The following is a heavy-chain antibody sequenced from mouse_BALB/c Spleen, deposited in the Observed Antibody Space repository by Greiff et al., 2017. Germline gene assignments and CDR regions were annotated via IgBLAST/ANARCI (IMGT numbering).Heavy chain of an antibody. CDR2: ISSGGSYT. CDR3: ARLALIPLDD. Sequence: EVQGVESGGDLVKPGGSLKLSCAASGFTFSSYGMSWVRQTPDKRLEWVATISSGGSYTYYPDSVKGRFTISTDNAKNTLYLQMSSLKSEDTAMYYCARLALIPLDDWGQGTTLTVSS. V-gene: IGHV5-6*01. J-gene: IGHJ2*01. CDR1: GFTFSSYG. D-gene: IGHD1-1*01.